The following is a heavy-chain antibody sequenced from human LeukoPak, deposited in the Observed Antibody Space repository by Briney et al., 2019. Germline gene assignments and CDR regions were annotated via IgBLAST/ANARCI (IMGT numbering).Heavy chain of an antibody. CDR2: ISYDGHNK. Sequence: GGSLRLSCAASGXTFSNCGMHWVRQAPGKGLEWVAVISYDGHNKYYADSVKGRFTISRGNSKNTLDLQMNSLRAEDTAVYYCANDLGDGYNPYYHYSGMDVWGQGTTVTVSS. D-gene: IGHD5-24*01. CDR1: GXTFSNCG. V-gene: IGHV3-30*18. CDR3: ANDLGDGYNPYYHYSGMDV. J-gene: IGHJ6*02.